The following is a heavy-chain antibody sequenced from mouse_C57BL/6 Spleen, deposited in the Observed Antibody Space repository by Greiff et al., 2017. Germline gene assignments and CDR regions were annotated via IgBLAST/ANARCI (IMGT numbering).Heavy chain of an antibody. D-gene: IGHD1-1*01. Sequence: EVQLQQSGTVLARPGASVKMSCKTSGYTFTSYWMHWVKQRPGQGLEWIGAIYPGNSDTSYNQKFKGKDKLTAVTSASTAYMELSSLTNEDSAVYYCTNYGSSYWYFDVWGTGTTVTVSS. J-gene: IGHJ1*03. CDR3: TNYGSSYWYFDV. CDR2: IYPGNSDT. V-gene: IGHV1-5*01. CDR1: GYTFTSYW.